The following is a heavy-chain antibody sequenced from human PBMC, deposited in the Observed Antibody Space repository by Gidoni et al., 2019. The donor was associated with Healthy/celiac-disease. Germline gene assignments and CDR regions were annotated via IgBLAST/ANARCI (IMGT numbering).Heavy chain of an antibody. D-gene: IGHD6-19*01. J-gene: IGHJ4*02. CDR2: ISGSGGST. Sequence: EVQLLEAGGGLVQHGGSLRLSCAASGRTFSRYALSWVRQAPGKGLECVSAISGSGGSTYYADSVNGRFTISRDNSKNTLFLQMNSLRADDTAVYYCAKDGSFFSYSSGWYYFDSWGQGTLVTVSS. CDR1: GRTFSRYA. V-gene: IGHV3-23*01. CDR3: AKDGSFFSYSSGWYYFDS.